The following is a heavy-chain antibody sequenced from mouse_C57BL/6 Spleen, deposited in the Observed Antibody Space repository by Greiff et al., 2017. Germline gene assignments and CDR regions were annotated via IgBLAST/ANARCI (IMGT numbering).Heavy chain of an antibody. CDR1: GYTFTSYW. CDR3: ARLGDYAMDY. D-gene: IGHD3-3*01. V-gene: IGHV1-72*01. J-gene: IGHJ4*01. Sequence: QVQLKQPGAELVKPGASVKLSCKASGYTFTSYWMHWVKQRPGRGLEWIGRIAPNSGGTKYNEKFKSKATLTVDKPSSTAYMQLSSLTSEDSAVYYCARLGDYAMDYWGQGTSVTVSS. CDR2: IAPNSGGT.